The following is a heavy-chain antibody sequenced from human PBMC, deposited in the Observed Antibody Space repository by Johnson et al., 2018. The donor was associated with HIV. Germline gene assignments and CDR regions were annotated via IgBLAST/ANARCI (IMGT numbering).Heavy chain of an antibody. CDR1: GFTFSNSD. V-gene: IGHV3-13*01. Sequence: VQLVESGGGVVQPGGSLTLSCAASGFTFSNSDMHWVRQPTGQGLEWVSGMGTAGDRPFAASVNGRFPVSIENANNSFHLQMYNLIAGDTAVYYCSRGVSMFSSSWLESYAFDIWGQGTMVTVSS. D-gene: IGHD6-13*01. CDR3: SRGVSMFSSSWLESYAFDI. J-gene: IGHJ3*02. CDR2: MGTAGDR.